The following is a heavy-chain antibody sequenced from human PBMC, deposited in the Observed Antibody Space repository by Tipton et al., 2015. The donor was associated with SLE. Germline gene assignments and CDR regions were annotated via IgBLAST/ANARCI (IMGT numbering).Heavy chain of an antibody. CDR1: GGSISSSSYY. D-gene: IGHD1-26*01. Sequence: TLSLTCTVSGGSISSSSYYWGWIRQPPGKGLEWIGSIYYSGSTYYNPSLKSRVTISADTSKNQFSLKLSSVTAADTAVYYCARDRSIVRARDAFDIWGQGTMVTVSS. V-gene: IGHV4-39*07. CDR3: ARDRSIVRARDAFDI. J-gene: IGHJ3*02. CDR2: IYYSGST.